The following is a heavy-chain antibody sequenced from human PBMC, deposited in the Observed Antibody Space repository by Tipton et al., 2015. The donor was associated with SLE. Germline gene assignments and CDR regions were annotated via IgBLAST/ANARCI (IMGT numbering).Heavy chain of an antibody. V-gene: IGHV3-48*01. CDR1: GFTFSSYS. D-gene: IGHD1-26*01. CDR3: AREGGLYSGSFRRVVFDV. Sequence: SLRLSCAASGFTFSSYSMNWVRQAPGKGLEWVSYISSSSSNIYYADSVKGRFTISRDNAKNSLYLQMNSLRGEDTAVYYCAREGGLYSGSFRRVVFDVWGQGTMVTVSS. J-gene: IGHJ3*01. CDR2: ISSSSSNI.